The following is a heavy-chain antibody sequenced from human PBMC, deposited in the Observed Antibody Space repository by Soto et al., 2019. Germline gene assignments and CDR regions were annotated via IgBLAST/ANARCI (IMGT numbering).Heavy chain of an antibody. CDR3: AKGLSYDSSGYYFDY. Sequence: PVGSLRLSCVASGFTFTTYVMHWVRQAPGKGLEWVAHISYDGSHKYYVDSVKGRFTISRDTSKNTLYLQMNSLRAEDTAVFYCAKGLSYDSSGYYFDYRGQGTLVTVSS. D-gene: IGHD3-22*01. CDR1: GFTFTTYV. V-gene: IGHV3-30*18. J-gene: IGHJ4*02. CDR2: ISYDGSHK.